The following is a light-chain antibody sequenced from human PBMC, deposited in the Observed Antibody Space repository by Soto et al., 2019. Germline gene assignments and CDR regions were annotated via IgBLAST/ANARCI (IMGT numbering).Light chain of an antibody. J-gene: IGKJ4*01. V-gene: IGKV1-17*01. CDR3: LQHNTYPLT. CDR2: AAS. CDR1: QGIRSG. Sequence: DIEMTKTTSSLSASVGDRVTITCRASQGIRSGLGWYQQKPGKAPKRLIDAASSLQSGVPSRFSGSGSGTEFTLTISSLQPEDFATYYCLQHNTYPLTFGVGTKVDI.